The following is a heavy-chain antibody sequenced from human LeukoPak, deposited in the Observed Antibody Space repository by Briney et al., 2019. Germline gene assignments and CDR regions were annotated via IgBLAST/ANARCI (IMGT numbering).Heavy chain of an antibody. CDR3: ARDFYPSNYGLLHFDY. D-gene: IGHD3-10*01. CDR2: INTNTGTP. CDR1: GYTFTSYA. V-gene: IGHV7-4-1*02. Sequence: GASVKVSCKASGYTFTSYAMNWVRQAPGQGLEWMGWINTNTGTPTYAQGFIGRFVFSLDTSVGTAYLQISSLKADDTAVYYCARDFYPSNYGLLHFDYWGQGTLVTVSS. J-gene: IGHJ4*02.